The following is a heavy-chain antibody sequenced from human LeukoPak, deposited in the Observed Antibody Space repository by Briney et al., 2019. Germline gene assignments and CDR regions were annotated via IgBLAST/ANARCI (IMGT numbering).Heavy chain of an antibody. V-gene: IGHV4-34*01. CDR1: GGSFSGYY. CDR3: ARRGLDIVVVPAAIGGYEDGFPFDY. Sequence: SETLSLTWAVYGGSFSGYYWSWIRQPPGKGLEWIGEINHSGSTNYNPSLKSRVTISVDTSKNQFSLKLSSVTAADTAVYYCARRGLDIVVVPAAIGGYEDGFPFDYWGQGTLVTVSS. D-gene: IGHD2-2*01. CDR2: INHSGST. J-gene: IGHJ4*02.